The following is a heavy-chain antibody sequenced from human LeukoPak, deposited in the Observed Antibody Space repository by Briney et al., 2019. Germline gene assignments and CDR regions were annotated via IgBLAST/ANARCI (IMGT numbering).Heavy chain of an antibody. Sequence: GGSLRLSCAASGFTFSSYAMSWVRQAPGKGLEWVSAISGSGGSTYYADSVKGRFTISRDNSKNTLYLQMNSLRAWDTAVYYCGKGGGGYCTNGVCYNWVYWGQGTLVTVSS. J-gene: IGHJ4*02. CDR2: ISGSGGST. CDR1: GFTFSSYA. V-gene: IGHV3-23*01. D-gene: IGHD2-8*01. CDR3: GKGGGGYCTNGVCYNWVY.